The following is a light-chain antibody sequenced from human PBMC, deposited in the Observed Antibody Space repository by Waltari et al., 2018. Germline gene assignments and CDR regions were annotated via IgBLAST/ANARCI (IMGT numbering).Light chain of an antibody. V-gene: IGKV1-39*01. J-gene: IGKJ1*01. Sequence: LQMTQSPSSLSASVGARVTLTCRASHNIISYLNWYQQKPGKAPKLLIYGASNLQSGVPSRFSGSVSGTEFSLTISSLQPEDFATYFCQQSYSSPRTFGQGTKVEIK. CDR3: QQSYSSPRT. CDR2: GAS. CDR1: HNIISY.